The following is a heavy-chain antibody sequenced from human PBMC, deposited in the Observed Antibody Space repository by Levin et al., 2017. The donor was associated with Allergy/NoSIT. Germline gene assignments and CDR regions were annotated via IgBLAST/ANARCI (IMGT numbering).Heavy chain of an antibody. CDR2: IRSKGYGGTT. V-gene: IGHV3-49*03. CDR3: SRFIAAADY. J-gene: IGHJ4*02. D-gene: IGHD6-13*01. CDR1: GFTFGDYA. Sequence: GESLKISCSASGFTFGDYAMSWFRQAPGKGLEWVAFIRSKGYGGTTEFAASVKGRFTVSRDDSKSIAYLQMNSLKTEDTAIYYCSRFIAAADYWGQGTLVTVSS.